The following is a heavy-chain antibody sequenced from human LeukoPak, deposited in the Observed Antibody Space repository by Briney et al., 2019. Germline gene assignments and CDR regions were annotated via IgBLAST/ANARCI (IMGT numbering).Heavy chain of an antibody. CDR3: VRDSSESGRLDS. J-gene: IGHJ4*02. D-gene: IGHD3-10*01. Sequence: GGSLRLSCTTSGFIFSNYAMHWVRQAPGKGMEWVAVISYEGSNEDYGDYVRGRFTISRDNSKDTLYLQVNSLRLEDTAVYYCVRDSSESGRLDSWGQGTLVTVSS. CDR1: GFIFSNYA. CDR2: ISYEGSNE. V-gene: IGHV3-30*04.